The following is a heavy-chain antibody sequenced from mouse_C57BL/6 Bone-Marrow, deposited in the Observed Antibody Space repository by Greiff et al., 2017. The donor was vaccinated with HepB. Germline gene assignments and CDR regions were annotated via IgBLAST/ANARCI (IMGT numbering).Heavy chain of an antibody. CDR3: ARDADWFYAMDY. V-gene: IGHV7-1*01. J-gene: IGHJ4*01. CDR1: GFTFSDFY. Sequence: EVQGVDSGGGLVQSGRSLRLSCATSGFTFSDFYMEWVRQAPGKGLEWIAASRNKANDYTTEYSASVKGRFIVSRDTSQSILYLQMNALRAEDTAIYYCARDADWFYAMDYWGQGTSVTVSS. D-gene: IGHD2-2*01. CDR2: SRNKANDYTT.